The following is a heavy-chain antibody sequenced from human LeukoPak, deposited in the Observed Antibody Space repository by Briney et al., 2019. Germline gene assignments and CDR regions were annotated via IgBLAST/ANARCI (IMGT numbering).Heavy chain of an antibody. V-gene: IGHV4-4*07. Sequence: SETLSLTCTVSGGSITNYYWSWIRQPAGKGLEWIGHIYTSGTTNYNPSLKSRVTMSIDTSKNQFSLKLSSVTAADTAVYYCAREALLWFGELEGGDWGQGTLVTVSS. CDR2: IYTSGTT. J-gene: IGHJ4*02. D-gene: IGHD3-10*01. CDR1: GGSITNYY. CDR3: AREALLWFGELEGGD.